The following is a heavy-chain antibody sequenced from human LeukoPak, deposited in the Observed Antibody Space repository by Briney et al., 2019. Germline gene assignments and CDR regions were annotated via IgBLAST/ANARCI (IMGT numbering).Heavy chain of an antibody. CDR2: IYSGGST. Sequence: GGSLRLSCAASGFTVSSNYMSWVRQAPGKGLEWVSVIYSGGSTYYADSVKGRFTISRDNSKNTLYLQMNSLRAEDTAVYYCASLVGATPTGFAAAEYFQHWGQGTLVTVSS. CDR3: ASLVGATPTGFAAAEYFQH. CDR1: GFTVSSNY. V-gene: IGHV3-66*01. J-gene: IGHJ1*01. D-gene: IGHD1-26*01.